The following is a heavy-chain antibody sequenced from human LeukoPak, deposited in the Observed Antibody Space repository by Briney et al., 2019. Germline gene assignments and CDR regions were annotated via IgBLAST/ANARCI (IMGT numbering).Heavy chain of an antibody. CDR3: AKSPITMIVVVPYFDY. D-gene: IGHD3-22*01. CDR2: ISGSGGST. Sequence: GGSLRLSCAASGFTFSGYSMNWVRQAPGKGLEWVSAISGSGGSTYYADSVKGRFTISRDNSKNTLYLQMNSLRAEDTAVYYCAKSPITMIVVVPYFDYWGQGTLVTVSS. V-gene: IGHV3-23*01. J-gene: IGHJ4*02. CDR1: GFTFSGYS.